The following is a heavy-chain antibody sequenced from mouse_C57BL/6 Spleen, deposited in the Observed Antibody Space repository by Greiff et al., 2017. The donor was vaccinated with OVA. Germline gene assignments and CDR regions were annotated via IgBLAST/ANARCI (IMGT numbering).Heavy chain of an antibody. CDR2: LDPNSGGT. D-gene: IGHD2-5*01. J-gene: IGHJ1*03. CDR1: GYTFTSYW. CDR3: ARYSSYWYFDV. V-gene: IGHV1-72*01. Sequence: VQLQQPGAELVKPGASVPLSCKASGYTFTSYWMHWVKQRPGRGLEWIGRLDPNSGGTKYNEKFKSKATLTVDTHSSTVYMQLSSLKSEDSAVYYCARYSSYWYFDVWGTGTTVTVSS.